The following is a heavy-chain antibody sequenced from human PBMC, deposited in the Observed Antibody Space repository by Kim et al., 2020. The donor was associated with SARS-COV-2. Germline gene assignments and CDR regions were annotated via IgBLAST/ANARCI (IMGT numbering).Heavy chain of an antibody. J-gene: IGHJ5*02. CDR1: GFSFSSHW. CDR2: IQQDGSEK. Sequence: GGSLRLSCAASGFSFSSHWMSWVRQVPGKGLEWVANIQQDGSEKHYVDSVKGRFTISRDNAKNSLHLQMNSLRPADTAVYYCARDVGHSSGWYGFDPWG. D-gene: IGHD6-19*01. V-gene: IGHV3-7*01. CDR3: ARDVGHSSGWYGFDP.